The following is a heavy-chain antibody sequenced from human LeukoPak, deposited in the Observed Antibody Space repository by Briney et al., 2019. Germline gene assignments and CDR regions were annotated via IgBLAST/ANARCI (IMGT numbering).Heavy chain of an antibody. V-gene: IGHV1-18*01. CDR2: ISAYNGNT. D-gene: IGHD5-12*01. CDR1: GYTFTSYG. Sequence: GASVKVSCKASGYTFTSYGISWVRQAPGQGLEWMGWISAYNGNTKYAQKFLGRVSMTADTSTSTAYMEVRSLTSDDTAVYYCARSGRGTYYYFDLWGQGTLVTVSS. J-gene: IGHJ4*02. CDR3: ARSGRGTYYYFDL.